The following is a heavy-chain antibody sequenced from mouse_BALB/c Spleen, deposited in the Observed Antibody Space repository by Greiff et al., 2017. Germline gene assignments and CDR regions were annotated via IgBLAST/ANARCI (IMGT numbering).Heavy chain of an antibody. Sequence: EVKLEESGPGLVKPSQSLSLTCTVTGYSITSDYAWNWNRQFPGNKLEWMGYISYSGSTSYNPSLKSRISITRDTSKNQFFLQLNSVTTEDTATYYCARRGKTGTFAYWGQGTLVTVSA. CDR2: ISYSGST. CDR1: GYSITSDYA. J-gene: IGHJ3*01. D-gene: IGHD4-1*01. V-gene: IGHV3-2*02. CDR3: ARRGKTGTFAY.